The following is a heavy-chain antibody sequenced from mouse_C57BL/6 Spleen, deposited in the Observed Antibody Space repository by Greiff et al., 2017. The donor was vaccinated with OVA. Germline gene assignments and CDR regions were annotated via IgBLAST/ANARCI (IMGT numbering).Heavy chain of an antibody. CDR3: ARWDYYYGGAD. J-gene: IGHJ3*01. CDR2: IDPSDSET. D-gene: IGHD1-1*01. CDR1: GYTFTSYW. V-gene: IGHV1-52*01. Sequence: QVQLQQPGAELVRPGSSVKLSCKASGYTFTSYWMHWVKQRPIQGLEWIGNIDPSDSETHYNQKFKDKATLTVDKSSSTAYMQLSSLTSEDSAVYDCARWDYYYGGADWGQGTRVTVSA.